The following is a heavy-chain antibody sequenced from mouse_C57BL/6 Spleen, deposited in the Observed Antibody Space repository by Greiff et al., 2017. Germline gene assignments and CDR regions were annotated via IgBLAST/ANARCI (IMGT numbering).Heavy chain of an antibody. V-gene: IGHV1-15*01. Sequence: QVHVKQSGAELVRPGASVTLSCKASGYTFTDYEMHWVKQTPVHGLEWIGAIDPETGGTAYNQKFKGKAILTADKSSSTAYMELRSLTSEDSAVYYCTRSFNYDYDPFAYWGQGTLVTVSA. D-gene: IGHD2-4*01. J-gene: IGHJ3*01. CDR3: TRSFNYDYDPFAY. CDR1: GYTFTDYE. CDR2: IDPETGGT.